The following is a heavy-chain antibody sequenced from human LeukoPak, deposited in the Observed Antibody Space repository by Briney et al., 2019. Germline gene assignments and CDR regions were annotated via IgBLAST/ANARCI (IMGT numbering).Heavy chain of an antibody. Sequence: GGSLRLSCAASGFTFRSYVISWVRQAPGEGLEWVAVIRYDGTKKYYADSVKGRLTISRDNSKNTLYLEMNSLRAEDTAVYYCARDRAVRYFDYWGQGTLVTVSS. CDR2: IRYDGTKK. V-gene: IGHV3-33*01. J-gene: IGHJ4*02. CDR1: GFTFRSYV. CDR3: ARDRAVRYFDY.